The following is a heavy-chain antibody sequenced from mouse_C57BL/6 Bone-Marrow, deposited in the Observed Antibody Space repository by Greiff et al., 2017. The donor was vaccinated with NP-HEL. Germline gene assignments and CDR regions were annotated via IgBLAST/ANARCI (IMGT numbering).Heavy chain of an antibody. CDR2: IYPGSGNT. Sequence: QVQLQQSGPELVKPGASVKISCKASGYSFTSYYIHWVKQRPGQGLEWIGWIYPGSGNTKYNEKFKGKATLTADTSSSTAYMQLSSLTSEDSAVYYCARRDTTVLEDWYFDVWGTGTTVTVSS. D-gene: IGHD1-1*01. J-gene: IGHJ1*03. CDR1: GYSFTSYY. CDR3: ARRDTTVLEDWYFDV. V-gene: IGHV1-66*01.